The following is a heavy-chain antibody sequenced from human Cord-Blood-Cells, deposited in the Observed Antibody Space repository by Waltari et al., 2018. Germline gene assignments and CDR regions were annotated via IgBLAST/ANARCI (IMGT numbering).Heavy chain of an antibody. J-gene: IGHJ4*02. V-gene: IGHV3-74*01. Sequence: EVQLVESGGGLVQPGGSLRLSCAASGFTFSSYWMHWVRQAPGKRLVGVSRINSDGSSTSYADSVKGRFTSSRDNAKNTLYLQMNSLRAEDTAVYYCAREDTLWFGELLLWGQGTLVTVSS. CDR2: INSDGSST. CDR3: AREDTLWFGELLL. CDR1: GFTFSSYW. D-gene: IGHD3-10*01.